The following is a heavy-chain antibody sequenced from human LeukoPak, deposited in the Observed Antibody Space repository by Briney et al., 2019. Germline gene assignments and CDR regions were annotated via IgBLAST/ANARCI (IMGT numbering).Heavy chain of an antibody. Sequence: SETLSLTCAVYGGSFSGYYWSWIRQPPGKGLEWIGSIYYSGSTYYNPSLKSRVTISVDTSKNQFSLKLSSVTAADTAVYYCASVARYYDILTGYLQTPFDYWGQGTLVTVSS. J-gene: IGHJ4*02. CDR3: ASVARYYDILTGYLQTPFDY. CDR2: IYYSGST. CDR1: GGSFSGYY. V-gene: IGHV4-34*01. D-gene: IGHD3-9*01.